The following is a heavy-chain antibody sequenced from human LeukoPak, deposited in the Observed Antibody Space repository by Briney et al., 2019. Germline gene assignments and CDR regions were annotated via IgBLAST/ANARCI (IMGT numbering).Heavy chain of an antibody. Sequence: PGGSLRLSCAASGFTFSSYAMSWVRQAPGKGLEWVSAISGSGGSTYYADSVKGRFTISRDNSKNTLYLQMNSLRAEDTAVYYCAKFGKKDYDSSGYYDAFDIWGQGTMVTVSS. CDR2: ISGSGGST. D-gene: IGHD3-22*01. J-gene: IGHJ3*02. V-gene: IGHV3-23*01. CDR3: AKFGKKDYDSSGYYDAFDI. CDR1: GFTFSSYA.